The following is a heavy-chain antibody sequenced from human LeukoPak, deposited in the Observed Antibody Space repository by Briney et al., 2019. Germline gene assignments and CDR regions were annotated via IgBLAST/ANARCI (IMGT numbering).Heavy chain of an antibody. CDR1: GYTFTGYY. J-gene: IGHJ4*02. CDR2: INPNSGGT. CDR3: ARDSPAYYYGSGSYYRAFDY. D-gene: IGHD3-10*01. Sequence: ASVKVSCKASGYTFTGYYMHWVRQAPGQGLEWMGWINPNSGGTNYAQKFQGRVTMTRDTSISTAYMELSRLRSDDTAVYYCARDSPAYYYGSGSYYRAFDYWGQGTLVTVSS. V-gene: IGHV1-2*02.